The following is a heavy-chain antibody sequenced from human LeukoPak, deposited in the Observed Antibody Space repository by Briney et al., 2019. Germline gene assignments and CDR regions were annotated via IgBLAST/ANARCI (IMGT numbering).Heavy chain of an antibody. CDR1: GGSFSGYY. D-gene: IGHD3-16*01. Sequence: SETLSLTCAVYGGSFSGYYWSWIRQPPGKGLEWIGEINHSGSTNYNPSLKSRVTISVDTSKNQFSLKLSSVTAADTAVYYCARSNVWNFDYWGQGTLVTVSS. CDR2: INHSGST. CDR3: ARSNVWNFDY. J-gene: IGHJ4*02. V-gene: IGHV4-34*01.